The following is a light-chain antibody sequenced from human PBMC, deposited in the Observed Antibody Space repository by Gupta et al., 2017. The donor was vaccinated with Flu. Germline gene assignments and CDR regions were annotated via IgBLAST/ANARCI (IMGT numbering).Light chain of an antibody. Sequence: SYVLPQPPSVSVAPGQTARITCGGSNIGSKSVHWFQQRPGQAPVMVVYGDSDRPSGIPERFSGSNSGNTATLTISRVEAGDEADYYCQVRDSSNDHRVFGGGTKLTVL. CDR2: GDS. J-gene: IGLJ3*02. CDR3: QVRDSSNDHRV. V-gene: IGLV3-21*02. CDR1: NIGSKS.